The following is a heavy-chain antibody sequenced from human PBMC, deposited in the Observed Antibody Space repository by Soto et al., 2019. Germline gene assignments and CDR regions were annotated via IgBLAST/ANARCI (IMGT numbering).Heavy chain of an antibody. CDR2: ISWNSGSI. V-gene: IGHV3-9*01. J-gene: IGHJ6*02. CDR3: AKLMVRGDYYYYGMDV. Sequence: EVQLVESGGGLVQPGRSLRLSCAASGFTFDDYAMHWVRQAPGKGLEWVSGISWNSGSIGYADSVKGRFTISRDNAKNXLYLQMNSLRAEDTALYYCAKLMVRGDYYYYGMDVWGQGTTVTVSS. CDR1: GFTFDDYA. D-gene: IGHD3-10*01.